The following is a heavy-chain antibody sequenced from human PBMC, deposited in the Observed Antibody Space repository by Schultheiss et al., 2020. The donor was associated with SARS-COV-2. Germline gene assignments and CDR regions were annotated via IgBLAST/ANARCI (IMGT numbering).Heavy chain of an antibody. D-gene: IGHD4-23*01. J-gene: IGHJ6*02. CDR3: ARISVVTELYYYYGMDV. Sequence: GESLKISCAASGFTFSSYSMNWVRQAPGKGLEWVSSISSSSSYIYYADSVKGRFTISRDNAKNSLYLQMNSLRAEDTAVYYCARISVVTELYYYYGMDVWGQGTTVTVSS. CDR2: ISSSSSYI. V-gene: IGHV3-21*01. CDR1: GFTFSSYS.